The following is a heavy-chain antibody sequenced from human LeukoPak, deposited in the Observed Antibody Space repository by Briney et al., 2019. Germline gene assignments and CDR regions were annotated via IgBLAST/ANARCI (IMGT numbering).Heavy chain of an antibody. Sequence: GGSLRLSCVASGFIFDTHTLTWVRQAPGKGLEWVASISGSGDSTNYGDSVKGRFTISRDNFKRTVHLEMSNLRADDTAMYYCVRRAAVRGMDFWGLGTTVVVSS. D-gene: IGHD1-14*01. CDR3: VRRAAVRGMDF. CDR2: ISGSGDST. V-gene: IGHV3-23*01. CDR1: GFIFDTHT. J-gene: IGHJ6*02.